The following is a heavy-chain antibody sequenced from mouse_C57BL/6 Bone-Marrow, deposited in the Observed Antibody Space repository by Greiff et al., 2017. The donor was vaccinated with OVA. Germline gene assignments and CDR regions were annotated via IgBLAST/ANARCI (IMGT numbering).Heavy chain of an antibody. J-gene: IGHJ3*01. CDR3: TTSGATVVAKEAY. Sequence: EVQLQQSGAELVRPGASVKLSCTASGFNIKDDYMHWVKQRPEQGLEWIGWIDPENGDTEYASKFQGKATITADTSSNPAYLQLSSLTSEDTAVYYCTTSGATVVAKEAYWGQGTLVTVSA. CDR1: GFNIKDDY. D-gene: IGHD1-1*01. CDR2: IDPENGDT. V-gene: IGHV14-4*01.